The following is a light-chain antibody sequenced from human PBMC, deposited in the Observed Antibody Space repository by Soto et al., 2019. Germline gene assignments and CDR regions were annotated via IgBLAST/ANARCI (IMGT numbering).Light chain of an antibody. Sequence: EVVMTQSPATLSVSPGERATLSCRASQSVNFNLAWYQQKPGQAPRLLIYQTSIRAAGIPDRFSGSGSGTDFTLTISRLEPEDFAVYYCQQYNNWPTFGQGTKVDIK. CDR2: QTS. V-gene: IGKV3D-15*01. J-gene: IGKJ1*01. CDR3: QQYNNWPT. CDR1: QSVNFN.